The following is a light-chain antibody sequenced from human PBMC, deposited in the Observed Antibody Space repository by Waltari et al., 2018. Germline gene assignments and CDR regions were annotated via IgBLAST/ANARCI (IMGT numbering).Light chain of an antibody. CDR1: QSVSSH. Sequence: EIVLTQSPATLSLSPGERATLSCRASQSVSSHLDWFQQKPGQVPRLLIYGASNRATGIPARFSGSGSGTDFTLSISSLEPEDFVVYYCLQRTSWPLTFGGGTKVEIK. CDR2: GAS. CDR3: LQRTSWPLT. V-gene: IGKV3-11*01. J-gene: IGKJ4*01.